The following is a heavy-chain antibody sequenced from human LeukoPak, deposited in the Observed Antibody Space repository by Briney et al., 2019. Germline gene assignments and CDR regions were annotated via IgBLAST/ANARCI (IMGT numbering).Heavy chain of an antibody. CDR2: IEPDGSGK. V-gene: IGHV3-7*01. D-gene: IGHD1-26*01. CDR3: ARMGAGVDY. Sequence: HAGGSLRLSCAASGFSFRDYWMSWVRQAPGKGLEWVADIEPDGSGKTYVDSVKGRFTISRDNAKNSLYLQMNSLRAEDTAVYYCARMGAGVDYWGQGTLVTVSS. CDR1: GFSFRDYW. J-gene: IGHJ4*02.